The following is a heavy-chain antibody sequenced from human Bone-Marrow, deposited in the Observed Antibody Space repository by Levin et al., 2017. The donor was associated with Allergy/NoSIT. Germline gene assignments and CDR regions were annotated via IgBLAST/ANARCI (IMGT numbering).Heavy chain of an antibody. Sequence: GGSLRLSCAASGFTFSSYGMHWVRQAPGKGLEWVAVISYDGSNKYYADSVKGRFTISRDNSKNTLYLQMNSLRAEDTAVYYCAKASPGPVFYYYGMDVWGQGTTVTVSS. D-gene: IGHD6-6*01. CDR1: GFTFSSYG. CDR3: AKASPGPVFYYYGMDV. J-gene: IGHJ6*02. V-gene: IGHV3-30*18. CDR2: ISYDGSNK.